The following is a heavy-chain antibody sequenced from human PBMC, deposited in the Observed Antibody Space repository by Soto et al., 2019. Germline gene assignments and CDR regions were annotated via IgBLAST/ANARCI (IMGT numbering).Heavy chain of an antibody. CDR1: GFTVSSNY. Sequence: EVQLVESGGGLVQPGGSLRLSCAASGFTVSSNYMSWVRQAPGKGLEWVSVIYSGGSTYYADSVKDTFTISRDKSKNTLYLQMNGLRAADRAVYYCARERGEWEPSYYFYGVDVWGQGTMVTVSS. CDR2: IYSGGST. D-gene: IGHD1-26*01. CDR3: ARERGEWEPSYYFYGVDV. V-gene: IGHV3-66*01. J-gene: IGHJ6*02.